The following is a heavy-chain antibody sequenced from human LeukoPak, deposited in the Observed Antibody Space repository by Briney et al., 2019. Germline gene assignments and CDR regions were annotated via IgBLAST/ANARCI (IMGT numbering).Heavy chain of an antibody. V-gene: IGHV1-18*01. J-gene: IGHJ6*02. CDR3: ARDEDGAYYYGMDV. D-gene: IGHD1-26*01. CDR2: ISAYNGNT. Sequence: ASVKVSCKASGYTFTNYGFNWVRQAPGQGLEWMGWISAYNGNTNYAQNVQGRVTMTTDTSTSTAYMELRSLRSDDTAVYYCARDEDGAYYYGMDVWGQGTTVTVSS. CDR1: GYTFTNYG.